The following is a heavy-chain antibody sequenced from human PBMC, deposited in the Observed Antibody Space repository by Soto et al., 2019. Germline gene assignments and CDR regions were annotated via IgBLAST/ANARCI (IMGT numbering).Heavy chain of an antibody. V-gene: IGHV4-39*01. CDR3: ARGIVVVPAAIRSHYYYYGMDV. Sequence: SETLSLTCTVSGGSISSSSYYWGWIRQPPGKGLEWIGSIYYSGSTYYNPSLKSRVTISVDTSKNQFSLKLSSVTAADTAVYYCARGIVVVPAAIRSHYYYYGMDVWGQGTTVT. D-gene: IGHD2-2*02. CDR1: GGSISSSSYY. J-gene: IGHJ6*02. CDR2: IYYSGST.